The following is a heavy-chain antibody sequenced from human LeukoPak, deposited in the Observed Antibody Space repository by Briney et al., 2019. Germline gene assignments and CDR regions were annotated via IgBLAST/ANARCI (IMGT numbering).Heavy chain of an antibody. D-gene: IGHD6-13*01. Sequence: GGSLRLSCAASGFTFSVYYMSWIRQAPGEGLEWVSYISSSGSYTNSADSVKGRFTISRDKAQNSLYLQMNSLRAEDTAVYYCARMHSSSWYFDSWGEGTLVTVSS. CDR1: GFTFSVYY. J-gene: IGHJ4*02. V-gene: IGHV3-11*03. CDR3: ARMHSSSWYFDS. CDR2: ISSSGSYT.